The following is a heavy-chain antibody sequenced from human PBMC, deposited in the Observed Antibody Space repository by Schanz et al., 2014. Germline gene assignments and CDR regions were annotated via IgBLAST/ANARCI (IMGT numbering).Heavy chain of an antibody. CDR3: ARVLGGDEGLDQ. Sequence: EVQLVESGGGLVQPGGSLRLCCVASGFTFSRYWMTWVRQAPGKGLEWVANIKQDGSAKNYVDSVKGRFTISRDNPKTSLCLPMNSLRAEDTAIYYCARVLGGDEGLDQWGQGTLVTVSS. J-gene: IGHJ4*02. V-gene: IGHV3-7*01. CDR2: IKQDGSAK. D-gene: IGHD4-17*01. CDR1: GFTFSRYW.